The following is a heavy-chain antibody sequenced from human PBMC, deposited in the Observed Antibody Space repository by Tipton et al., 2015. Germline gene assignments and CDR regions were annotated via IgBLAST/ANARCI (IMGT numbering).Heavy chain of an antibody. Sequence: LRLSCTVSSDSINKYYWSWIRQPPGKELQWIGYIQYSGGTNYNPSLESRVSMSVDTSKTQFSPEMRSVTATDTAVYYCARARGRHGGLFDSWGQGTLVTVSS. D-gene: IGHD4-23*01. CDR3: ARARGRHGGLFDS. CDR2: IQYSGGT. CDR1: SDSINKYY. J-gene: IGHJ4*02. V-gene: IGHV4-59*01.